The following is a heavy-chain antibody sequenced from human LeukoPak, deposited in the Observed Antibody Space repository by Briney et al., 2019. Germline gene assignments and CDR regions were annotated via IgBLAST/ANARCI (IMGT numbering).Heavy chain of an antibody. CDR1: GFTFSSYA. V-gene: IGHV3-30*04. D-gene: IGHD3-10*01. J-gene: IGHJ4*02. CDR3: ARDYYGSGSSYSLRY. CDR2: ISYDGSNK. Sequence: GGSLRLSCAASGFTFSSYAMHWVRQAPGKGLEWVAVISYDGSNKYYADSVKGRFTISRDNSKNTLYLQMNSLRAEDTAVYHCARDYYGSGSSYSLRYWGQGTLVTVSS.